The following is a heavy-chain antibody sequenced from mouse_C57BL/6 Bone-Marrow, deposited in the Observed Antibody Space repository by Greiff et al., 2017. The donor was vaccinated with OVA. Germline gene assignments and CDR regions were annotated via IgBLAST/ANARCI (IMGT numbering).Heavy chain of an antibody. Sequence: VKLVESGPELVKPGASVKLSCKASGYTFTSYDINWVKQRPGQGLEWIGWIYPRDGSTKYNEKFKGKATLTVDTSSSTAYMELHSLTSEDSAVYFCARSYYGSSPYWYFDVWGTGTTVTVSS. D-gene: IGHD1-1*01. CDR2: IYPRDGST. V-gene: IGHV1-85*01. CDR3: ARSYYGSSPYWYFDV. CDR1: GYTFTSYD. J-gene: IGHJ1*03.